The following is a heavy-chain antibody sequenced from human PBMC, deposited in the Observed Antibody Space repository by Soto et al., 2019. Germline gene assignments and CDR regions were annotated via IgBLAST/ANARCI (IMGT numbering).Heavy chain of an antibody. D-gene: IGHD3-10*01. CDR3: AKPTYGSGSPDY. J-gene: IGHJ4*02. CDR1: GLTFSNFA. CDR2: ISNSGDGT. Sequence: GGSLRLSCAASGLTFSNFAMSWVRQAPGKGLEWVSAISNSGDGTYYADSVKGRFTISRDNSKNTLNLQMNNLRAEDTAVYYCAKPTYGSGSPDYWGQGSLVTVSS. V-gene: IGHV3-23*01.